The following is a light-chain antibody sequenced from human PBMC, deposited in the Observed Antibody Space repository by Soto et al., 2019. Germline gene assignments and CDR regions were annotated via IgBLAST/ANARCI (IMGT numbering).Light chain of an antibody. CDR3: SSYSVSDTKV. J-gene: IGLJ1*01. CDR2: EVS. V-gene: IGLV2-14*03. Sequence: QSALTQPASVSGSPGQSITISCGGTSSDVGAYIYVSWYQQYPGKAPKLIIYEVSNRPSGVSGRFSGSKSDTTAYLTISGLQAEDEADYYCSSYSVSDTKVFGTGTKVTVL. CDR1: SSDVGAYIY.